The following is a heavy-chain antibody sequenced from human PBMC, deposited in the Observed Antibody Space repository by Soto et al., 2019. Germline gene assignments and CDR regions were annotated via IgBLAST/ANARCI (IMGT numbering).Heavy chain of an antibody. J-gene: IGHJ4*02. CDR3: ARPLYSGYDWSVVY. CDR1: GFTFSSYG. D-gene: IGHD5-12*01. Sequence: GGSLRLSCAASGFTFSSYGMHWVRQAPGKGLEWVAVIWYDGSNKYYADSVKGRFTISRDNSKNTLYLQMNSLRAEDTAVYYCARPLYSGYDWSVVYWGQGTLVTVSS. CDR2: IWYDGSNK. V-gene: IGHV3-33*01.